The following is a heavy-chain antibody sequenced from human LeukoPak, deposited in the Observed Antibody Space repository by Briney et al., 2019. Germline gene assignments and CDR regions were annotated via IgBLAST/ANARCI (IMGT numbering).Heavy chain of an antibody. J-gene: IGHJ4*02. CDR2: ISSSGSTI. CDR1: GFTFSSFE. V-gene: IGHV3-48*03. D-gene: IGHD1-1*01. Sequence: GGSLRLSCAASGFTFSSFEMNWVRQPPGKGLEWVSYISSSGSTIYYADSVEGRFTISRDNAKNSLYLQMNSLRAEDTAVYYCARDNEYYFDYWGQGTLVTVSS. CDR3: ARDNEYYFDY.